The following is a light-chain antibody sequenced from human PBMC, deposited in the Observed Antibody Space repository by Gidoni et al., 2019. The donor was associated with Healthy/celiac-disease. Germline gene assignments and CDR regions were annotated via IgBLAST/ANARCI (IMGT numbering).Light chain of an antibody. CDR3: QQYGSSPT. V-gene: IGKV3-20*01. Sequence: ELVLTQSPGTLSLSPGERATLSCRASQSVSSSYLAWYQQKPGQAPRLLIYGASNRATGIPDRFSGSGSGTDFTLTISRLEPEDFAVYYCQQYGSSPTCGQGSKVEIK. CDR1: QSVSSSY. CDR2: GAS. J-gene: IGKJ1*01.